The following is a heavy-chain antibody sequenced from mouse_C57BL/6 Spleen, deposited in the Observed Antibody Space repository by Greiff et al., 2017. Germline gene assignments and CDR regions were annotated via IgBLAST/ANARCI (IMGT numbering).Heavy chain of an antibody. CDR3: ARTREYYDYDGFAY. J-gene: IGHJ3*01. D-gene: IGHD2-4*01. Sequence: QVQLQQPGAELVRPGSSVKLSCKASGYTFTSYWMHWVKQRPIQGLEWIGNIDPSDSETHYNQKFKDKATLTVDKSSVTAYMQHSSLTSEDSAVYYCARTREYYDYDGFAYWGQGTLVTVSA. CDR2: IDPSDSET. V-gene: IGHV1-52*01. CDR1: GYTFTSYW.